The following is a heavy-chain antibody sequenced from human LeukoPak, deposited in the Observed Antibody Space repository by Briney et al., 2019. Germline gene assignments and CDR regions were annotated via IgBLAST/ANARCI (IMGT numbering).Heavy chain of an antibody. Sequence: KSSETLSLTCAVYGGSFSAYYWSWIRQPPGKGLEWIGEINNGGSTNYNPSLKSRVSISVDTSTNNFSLKLSSVTTADTAAYYCGRGYWGAHYFDNSGERDLFSVSS. CDR1: GGSFSAYY. V-gene: IGHV4-34*01. J-gene: IGHJ4*02. CDR3: GRGYWGAHYFDN. CDR2: INNGGST. D-gene: IGHD3-16*01.